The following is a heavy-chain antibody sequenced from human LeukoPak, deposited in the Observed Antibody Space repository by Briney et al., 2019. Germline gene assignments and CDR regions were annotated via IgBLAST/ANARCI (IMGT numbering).Heavy chain of an antibody. D-gene: IGHD5-18*01. CDR2: IYPGDSDT. CDR3: ARHATWIHSWDYFDY. V-gene: IGHV5-51*01. J-gene: IGHJ4*02. Sequence: GESLQISCKGSGYGFTSYWIGWVRPMPGKGLEWMGIIYPGDSDTRYSPSFQGQVTISADKSISTAYLQWSSLKASDTAMYYCARHATWIHSWDYFDYWGQGTLVTVSS. CDR1: GYGFTSYW.